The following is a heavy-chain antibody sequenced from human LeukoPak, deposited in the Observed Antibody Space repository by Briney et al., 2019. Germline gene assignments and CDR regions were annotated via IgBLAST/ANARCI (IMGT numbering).Heavy chain of an antibody. Sequence: GSLRLSCATSGFTFTRYWMSWIRQAPGKGLEWVANIKPDGSQQYYLDSVEGRFTISRDNAKNSLYLQMNNLRAEDTAVYYCSNGIYSSSYWGQGTLVTVSS. J-gene: IGHJ4*02. CDR3: SNGIYSSSY. CDR1: GFTFTRYW. V-gene: IGHV3-7*01. D-gene: IGHD6-6*01. CDR2: IKPDGSQQ.